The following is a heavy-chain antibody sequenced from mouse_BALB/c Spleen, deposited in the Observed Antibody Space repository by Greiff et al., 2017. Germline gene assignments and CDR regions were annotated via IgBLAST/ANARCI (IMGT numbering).Heavy chain of an antibody. CDR2: IAPGSGST. CDR3: ATYGSSGYFDY. V-gene: IGHV1S41*01. Sequence: LVKPGASVTLSCKASGYTFTSYWINWIKQRPGQGLEWIGRIAPGSGSTYYNEMFKGKATLTVDTSSSTAYIQLSSLSSEDSAVYFCATYGSSGYFDYWGQGTTLTVSS. D-gene: IGHD1-1*01. J-gene: IGHJ2*01. CDR1: GYTFTSYW.